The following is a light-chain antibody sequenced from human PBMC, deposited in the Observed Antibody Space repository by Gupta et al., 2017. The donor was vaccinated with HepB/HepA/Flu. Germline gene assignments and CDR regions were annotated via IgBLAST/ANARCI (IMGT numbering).Light chain of an antibody. V-gene: IGLV2-23*02. CDR1: NRDIGSFNF. J-gene: IGLJ3*02. CDR3: CSYVGDSTWV. Sequence: QSVLTQPASVSGSLGQSITIYCTGTNRDIGSFNFVSWYQQHPGKVPNIMIYEVNKRPSGVSNRFSGSKSGNTASLTISGLQAEDEADYYCCSYVGDSTWVFGGGTKLTVL. CDR2: EVN.